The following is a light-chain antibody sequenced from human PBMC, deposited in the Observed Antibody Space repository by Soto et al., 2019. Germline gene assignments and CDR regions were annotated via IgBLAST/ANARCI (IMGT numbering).Light chain of an antibody. V-gene: IGKV3-20*01. CDR3: QQSGSSPLT. J-gene: IGKJ4*01. Sequence: EIVLTQSPGTLSLSPGERATLSYRASQSVSSSYLAWYQQKPGQAPRLLIYGASSRATGIPDRFSGSGSETDFTLTISRLEPEDFAVYYCQQSGSSPLTFGGGTKVEIK. CDR2: GAS. CDR1: QSVSSSY.